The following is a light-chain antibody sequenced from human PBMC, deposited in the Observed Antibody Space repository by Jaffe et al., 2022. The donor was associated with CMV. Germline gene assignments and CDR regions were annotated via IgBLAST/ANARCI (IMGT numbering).Light chain of an antibody. Sequence: QSALTQPASVSGSPGQSITFSCTGTSSDLGGYNYVSWYQQHPGKAPKLMIYDVSNRPSGVSYRFSGSKSGDTASLTISGLQADDEATYYCSSYTSDTLEVFGGGTKLTVL. CDR2: DVS. CDR1: SSDLGGYNY. V-gene: IGLV2-14*03. J-gene: IGLJ3*02. CDR3: SSYTSDTLEV.